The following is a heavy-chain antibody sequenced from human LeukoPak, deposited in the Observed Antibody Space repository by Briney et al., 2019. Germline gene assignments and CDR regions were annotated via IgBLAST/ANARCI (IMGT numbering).Heavy chain of an antibody. V-gene: IGHV3-30*18. D-gene: IGHD6-19*01. CDR1: AFTFTSYG. CDR2: ISYAGSNK. CDR3: AKGAVDSVAGKFDY. J-gene: IGHJ4*02. Sequence: GRSHTPACSASAFTFTSYGMHCVRHAPRKEPEWVAVISYAGSNKYYADSVKGRFNNSRDNSNNTLNLHSNRRRSQDTTVYYCAKGAVDSVAGKFDYWGQGTLVTVSS.